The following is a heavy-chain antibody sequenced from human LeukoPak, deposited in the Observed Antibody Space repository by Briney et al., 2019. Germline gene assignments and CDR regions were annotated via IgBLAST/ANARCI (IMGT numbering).Heavy chain of an antibody. CDR3: GTVFDF. J-gene: IGHJ4*02. CDR2: INNEGTGI. Sequence: GGSLTLSCAASGITLSNYWMHWVRQAPGKGLVWVSRINNEGTGISYADSVKGRFTISRDDSRNTLYPQMTSLRAEDTAVYYCGTVFDFWGQGALVTVSS. V-gene: IGHV3-74*01. CDR1: GITLSNYW.